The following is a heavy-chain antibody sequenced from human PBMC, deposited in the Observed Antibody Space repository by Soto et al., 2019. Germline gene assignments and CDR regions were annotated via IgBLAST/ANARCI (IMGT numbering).Heavy chain of an antibody. J-gene: IGHJ5*02. CDR1: GGSISSYY. CDR2: IYYSGST. Sequence: PSETLSLTCTVSGGSISSYYWSWIRQPPGKGLEWIGYIYYSGSTNYNPSLKSRVTISVDTSKNQFSLKLSSVTAADTAVYYCARHRVLYDWFDPWGQGTLVTVSS. CDR3: ARHRVLYDWFDP. D-gene: IGHD2-2*01. V-gene: IGHV4-59*08.